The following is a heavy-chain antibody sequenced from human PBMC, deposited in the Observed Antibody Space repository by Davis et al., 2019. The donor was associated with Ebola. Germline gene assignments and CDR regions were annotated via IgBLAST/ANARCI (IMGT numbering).Heavy chain of an antibody. Sequence: ASVKVSCKASGYTFTGYYMHWVRQAPGQGLEWMGWINPNSGGTNYAQKFQGRVTMTRDTSISTAYMELSRLRSDDTAVYYCARAMVVVVPAAIIWFDPWGQGTLVTVSS. CDR3: ARAMVVVVPAAIIWFDP. D-gene: IGHD2-2*01. CDR1: GYTFTGYY. V-gene: IGHV1-2*02. CDR2: INPNSGGT. J-gene: IGHJ5*02.